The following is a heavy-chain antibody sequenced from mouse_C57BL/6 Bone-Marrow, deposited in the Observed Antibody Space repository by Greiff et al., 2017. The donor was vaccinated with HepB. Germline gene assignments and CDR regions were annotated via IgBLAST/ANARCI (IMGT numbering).Heavy chain of an antibody. D-gene: IGHD2-4*01. CDR3: ARPYYDYGYYYAMDY. CDR1: GFTFSDYG. V-gene: IGHV5-17*01. CDR2: ISSGSSTI. J-gene: IGHJ4*01. Sequence: EVQLVESGGGLVKPGGSLKLSCAASGFTFSDYGMHWVRQAPEKGLEWVAYISSGSSTIYYADTVKGRFTISRDNAKNTLFLQMTSLRSEDTAMYYCARPYYDYGYYYAMDYWGQGTSVTVSS.